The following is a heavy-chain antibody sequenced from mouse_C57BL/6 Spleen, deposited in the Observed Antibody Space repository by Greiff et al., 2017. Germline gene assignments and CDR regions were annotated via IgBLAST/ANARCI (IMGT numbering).Heavy chain of an antibody. Sequence: EVHLVESGGGLVKPGGSLKLSCAASGFTFSDYGMHWVRQAPEKGLEWVAYISSGSSTIYYADTVKGRFTISRDNAKHTLFLQMTSLRSEDTAMYYCARPYYGSSYPYYFDYWGQGTTLSVSS. V-gene: IGHV5-17*01. D-gene: IGHD1-1*01. CDR1: GFTFSDYG. CDR3: ARPYYGSSYPYYFDY. CDR2: ISSGSSTI. J-gene: IGHJ2*01.